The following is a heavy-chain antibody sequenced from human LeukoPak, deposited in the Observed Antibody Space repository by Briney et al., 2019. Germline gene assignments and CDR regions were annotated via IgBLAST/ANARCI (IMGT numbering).Heavy chain of an antibody. CDR2: ISSSSSYI. CDR3: ASYAQFTYYYGSGDY. CDR1: GFTSSSYS. V-gene: IGHV3-21*01. Sequence: GGSLRLSCAASGFTSSSYSMNWVRQAPGKGLEWVSSISSSSSYIYYADSVKGRFTISRDNAKNSLYLQMNSLRAEDTAVYYCASYAQFTYYYGSGDYWGQGTLVTVSS. J-gene: IGHJ4*02. D-gene: IGHD3-10*01.